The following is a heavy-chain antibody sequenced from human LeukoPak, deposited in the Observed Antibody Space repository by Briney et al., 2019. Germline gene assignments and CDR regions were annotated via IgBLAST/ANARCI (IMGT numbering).Heavy chain of an antibody. D-gene: IGHD3-10*01. V-gene: IGHV3-48*02. CDR1: GFTFSRKT. CDR2: ISSDGGTI. Sequence: GGSLRLSCAASGFTFSRKTMNWVRQAPGKGLEWVSYISSDGGTIYYADSVKGRFIISRDNAKNSLFLQMNSLRDEDTAVYYCAREGFYGSGRGADFDYWGQGTLVTVSS. CDR3: AREGFYGSGRGADFDY. J-gene: IGHJ4*02.